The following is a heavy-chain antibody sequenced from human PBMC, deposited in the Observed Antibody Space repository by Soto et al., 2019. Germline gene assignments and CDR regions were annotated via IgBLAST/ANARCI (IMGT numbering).Heavy chain of an antibody. CDR2: IYSGGST. V-gene: IGHV3-66*01. J-gene: IGHJ4*02. Sequence: VQLVESGGGLVQPGGSLRLSCAASGFTVSSNYMNWVRQAPGKGLEWVSLIYSGGSTYYADSVKGRFTISRDSSKNTLYLQVNSLRAEYTAVYYCAMGGSQRRYDYWGQGTLVTVSS. CDR1: GFTVSSNY. CDR3: AMGGSQRRYDY. D-gene: IGHD1-26*01.